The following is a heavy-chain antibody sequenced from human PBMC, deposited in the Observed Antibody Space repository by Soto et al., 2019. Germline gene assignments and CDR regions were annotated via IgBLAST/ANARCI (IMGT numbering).Heavy chain of an antibody. CDR3: ARSREEEWPDALDT. J-gene: IGHJ3*02. CDR1: GYTFTDHD. Sequence: QVQLVQSGAEVRKPGASVKVSCKASGYTFTDHDMHWVRQAPGKGLEWMGWIITKSGGAKYLQKFRGRLTLTRETATNTAYLELNRLTSDDTAVDYCARSREEEWPDALDTWGQGTMVTVSS. CDR2: IITKSGGA. D-gene: IGHD2-8*01. V-gene: IGHV1-2*02.